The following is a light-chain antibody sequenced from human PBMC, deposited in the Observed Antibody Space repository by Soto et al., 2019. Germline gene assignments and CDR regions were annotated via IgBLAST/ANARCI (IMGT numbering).Light chain of an antibody. V-gene: IGKV3-20*01. J-gene: IGKJ1*01. CDR2: GAS. CDR3: QQYDCSPTT. CDR1: QSVSSSY. Sequence: EILLTQSPGTLSLSPGERATLSCRASQSVSSSYLAWYQQKLGQAPRLLIYGASSRATGIPDRFSGSGSGSDFTLTISRLEPEDFAVYYCQQYDCSPTTFGQGTKVEIK.